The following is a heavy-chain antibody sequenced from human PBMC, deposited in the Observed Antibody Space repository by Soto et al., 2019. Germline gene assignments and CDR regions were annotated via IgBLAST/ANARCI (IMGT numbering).Heavy chain of an antibody. Sequence: HVQVVQSGAEVKKPGSSVKVSCKVSGGIFTNNAISWVRQAPGQGLEWLGGVIPLFDTAYYAQIFRGRLRISADGATTTAYMELSGLTSADTAVYFCATGGHNDGYNFYHGMDVCGQGTTVTVS. J-gene: IGHJ6*02. V-gene: IGHV1-69*01. CDR2: VIPLFDTA. CDR1: GGIFTNNA. D-gene: IGHD3-16*01. CDR3: ATGGHNDGYNFYHGMDV.